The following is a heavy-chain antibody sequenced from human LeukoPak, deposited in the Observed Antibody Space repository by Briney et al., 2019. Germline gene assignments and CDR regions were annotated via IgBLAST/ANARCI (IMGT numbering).Heavy chain of an antibody. Sequence: ASVKVSCKASGYTFPSYAMHWVRQAPGQRLEWMGWINAGNGNTQYSQKLQGRVTFTRDTSASTAYMELSSLRSEDTAVYYCASVDYGDYWGQGTLVTVSS. CDR3: ASVDYGDY. V-gene: IGHV1-3*01. J-gene: IGHJ4*02. CDR1: GYTFPSYA. CDR2: INAGNGNT. D-gene: IGHD4-17*01.